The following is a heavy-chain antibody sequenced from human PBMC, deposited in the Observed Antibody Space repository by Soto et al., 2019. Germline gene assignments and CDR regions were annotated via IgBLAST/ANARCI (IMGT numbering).Heavy chain of an antibody. V-gene: IGHV4-30-4*01. CDR3: ASMGYHYGSGSYPLDY. CDR2: IYYSGDT. CDR1: GDSIISGDYY. J-gene: IGHJ4*02. Sequence: PSETLSLSWTVSGDSIISGDYYWSCIRQTPGKGLEWIGYIYYSGDTNYNPSLKSRVIISVDTSKNQFSLKLRSVTAADTAVYYCASMGYHYGSGSYPLDYWGQGTLVTVSS. D-gene: IGHD3-10*01.